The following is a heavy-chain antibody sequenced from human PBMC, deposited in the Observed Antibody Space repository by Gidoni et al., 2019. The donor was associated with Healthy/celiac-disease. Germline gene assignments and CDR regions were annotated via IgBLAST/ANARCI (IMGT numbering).Heavy chain of an antibody. CDR3: AKDRDDYVWGSYGL. CDR1: VFPFSSYA. Sequence: EVQLLESGGGLVPPGGSLRLSCSASVFPFSSYAMSWVRQAPGKGLEWVSDISGSGGSTYYEDSVKGRFTISRDNSKNTLYLQMNSLRAEDTAVYYCAKDRDDYVWGSYGLWGQGTLVTVSS. J-gene: IGHJ4*02. V-gene: IGHV3-23*01. CDR2: ISGSGGST. D-gene: IGHD3-16*01.